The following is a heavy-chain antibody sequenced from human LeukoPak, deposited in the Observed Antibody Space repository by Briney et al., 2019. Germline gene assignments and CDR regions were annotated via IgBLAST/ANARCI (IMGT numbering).Heavy chain of an antibody. CDR1: GGTFSSYT. CDR3: ARGQEYFDS. Sequence: SVKVSCKASGGTFSSYTISWVRQAPGQGLEWMGRIIPILGIANYPQEFQGRVTITADKSTSTAYMELSSLRSEDTALYYCARGQEYFDSWGQGTLVTVSS. J-gene: IGHJ4*02. CDR2: IIPILGIA. V-gene: IGHV1-69*02.